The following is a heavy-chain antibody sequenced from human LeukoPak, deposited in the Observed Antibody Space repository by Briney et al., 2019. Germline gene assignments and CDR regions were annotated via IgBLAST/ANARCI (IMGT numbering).Heavy chain of an antibody. CDR1: GFTFSSYG. V-gene: IGHV3-33*01. Sequence: PGGSLRLPCAASGFTFSSYGMHWVRQAPGKGLEWVAVIWYDGSNKYYADSVKGRFTISRDNSKNTLYLQMNSLRAEDTAVYYCARDAHYGDYEPPYFDYWGQGTLVTVSS. CDR3: ARDAHYGDYEPPYFDY. J-gene: IGHJ4*02. D-gene: IGHD4-17*01. CDR2: IWYDGSNK.